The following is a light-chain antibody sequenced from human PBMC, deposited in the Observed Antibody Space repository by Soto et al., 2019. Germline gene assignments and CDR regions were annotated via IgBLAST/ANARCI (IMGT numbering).Light chain of an antibody. CDR1: QSVRSY. V-gene: IGKV3-15*01. CDR3: QQYNNWPALT. J-gene: IGKJ1*01. Sequence: EIVMTQSPATLSVSPGARATLSCRASQSVRSYLAWYQQKPGQTPSLLIYGASTRATGVPARFSGSGSGTDFTLTISSLQSEDFAVYYCQQYNNWPALTFGQGTKVEVK. CDR2: GAS.